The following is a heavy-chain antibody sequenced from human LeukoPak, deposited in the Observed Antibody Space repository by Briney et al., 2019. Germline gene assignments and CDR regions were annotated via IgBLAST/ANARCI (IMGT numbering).Heavy chain of an antibody. CDR2: FSGSGGST. Sequence: GGSLILSCAASGFTFSSYAMSWVRQAPGKGLEWVSAFSGSGGSTNYADSVKGRFSISRDNSKNTLDLQMSSLRAEDTAVYYCAKQGYSSGRPYFDSWGQGTLVTVSS. CDR1: GFTFSSYA. V-gene: IGHV3-23*01. J-gene: IGHJ4*02. CDR3: AKQGYSSGRPYFDS. D-gene: IGHD6-19*01.